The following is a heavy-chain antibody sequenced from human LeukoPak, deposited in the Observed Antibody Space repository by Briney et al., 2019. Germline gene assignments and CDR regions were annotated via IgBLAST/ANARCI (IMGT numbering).Heavy chain of an antibody. V-gene: IGHV3-30-3*01. D-gene: IGHD6-19*01. Sequence: GGSLRLSCAAPGFTFSSYAMHWVRQAPGKGLEWVAVISYDGSNKHYADSVKGRFTISRDNSKNTLYLQMNSLRAEDTAVYYCARTGIAVAGIDYWGQGTLVTVSS. CDR1: GFTFSSYA. CDR3: ARTGIAVAGIDY. J-gene: IGHJ4*02. CDR2: ISYDGSNK.